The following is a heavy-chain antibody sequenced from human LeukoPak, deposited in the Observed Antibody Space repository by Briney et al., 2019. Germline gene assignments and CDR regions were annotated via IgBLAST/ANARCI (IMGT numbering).Heavy chain of an antibody. CDR3: ALLEWQIYYYYMDV. CDR2: ISAYNGNT. CDR1: GYTFTSYG. V-gene: IGHV1-18*01. Sequence: ASVKVSCKASGYTFTSYGISWVRRAPGQGLEWMGWISAYNGNTNYEKKLQGRVTMTTDTSTSTAYMELRSLRSDDTAVYYCALLEWQIYYYYMDVWGKGTPVTVSS. D-gene: IGHD3-3*01. J-gene: IGHJ6*03.